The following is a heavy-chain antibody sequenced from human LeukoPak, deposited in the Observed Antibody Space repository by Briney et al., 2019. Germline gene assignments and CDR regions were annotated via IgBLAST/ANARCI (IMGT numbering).Heavy chain of an antibody. Sequence: GGSLSLSRAASLFTFRNYWMYWVRQAPGKGLEWVSHIKTDGSCTSCAGAVKGRFTISRDNTNNMLYLQMNSLRVDDTAVYYCVTITTYSWGQGTLVTVTS. D-gene: IGHD3-3*01. J-gene: IGHJ4*02. CDR2: IKTDGSCT. CDR1: LFTFRNYW. V-gene: IGHV3-74*01. CDR3: VTITTYS.